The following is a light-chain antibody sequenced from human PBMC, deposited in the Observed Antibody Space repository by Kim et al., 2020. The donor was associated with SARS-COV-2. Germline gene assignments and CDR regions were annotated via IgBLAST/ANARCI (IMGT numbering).Light chain of an antibody. V-gene: IGLV2-14*03. J-gene: IGLJ3*02. Sequence: QSALTQTASVSGSPGQSITISCTGTSSDVGGYNYVSWYQQHQGKAPKLMISDVNKRHSGVSDRFSGSKSGNTASLTISGLQAEDEADYYCNSYTSSSTWVFGGGTQLTVL. CDR2: DVN. CDR1: SSDVGGYNY. CDR3: NSYTSSSTWV.